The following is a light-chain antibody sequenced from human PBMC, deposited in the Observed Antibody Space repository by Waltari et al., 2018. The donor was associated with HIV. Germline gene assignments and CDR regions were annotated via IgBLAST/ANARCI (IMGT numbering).Light chain of an antibody. CDR1: SPNIGSNP. Sequence: QSVLTQSPSASGPPGQRVTISCSGSSPNIGSNPVNWYQQLPGTAPKLLIYSNNQRPSGVPDRFSGSKSGTSASLAISGLQSEDEADYYCAVWGDSLNGPVFGGGTKLTVL. V-gene: IGLV1-44*01. CDR3: AVWGDSLNGPV. CDR2: SNN. J-gene: IGLJ2*01.